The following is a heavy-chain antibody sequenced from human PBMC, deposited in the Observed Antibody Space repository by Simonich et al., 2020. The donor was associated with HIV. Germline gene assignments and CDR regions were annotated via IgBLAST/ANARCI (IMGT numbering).Heavy chain of an antibody. CDR3: ASAAADVKYYYWYGMDV. V-gene: IGHV4-34*01. D-gene: IGHD6-13*01. J-gene: IGHJ6*02. Sequence: QVQLQQWGAGLLKPSETLSLTCAVYGGSFSGYYWIWIRQPPGKGLEWIGEINHSGSTNYNPALNSRFTISVDTSKNQFTQKLSSVTAADTAVYHCASAAADVKYYYWYGMDVWGQGTTVTVSS. CDR1: GGSFSGYY. CDR2: INHSGST.